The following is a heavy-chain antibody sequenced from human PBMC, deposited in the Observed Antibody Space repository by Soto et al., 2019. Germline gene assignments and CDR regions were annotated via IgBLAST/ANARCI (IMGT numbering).Heavy chain of an antibody. CDR1: GGFLSESY. CDR3: VRIRYQLPSSVLWLDP. Sequence: SATLSLTGAVYGGFLSESYLTWIRQPPGKGLEWIGEINHFGGTNYNPSLKSRVTMSVDTSQNQFSLRLISVTAADTAMYFCVRIRYQLPSSVLWLDPWGQGTLVTVSS. V-gene: IGHV4-34*01. J-gene: IGHJ5*02. D-gene: IGHD3-16*01. CDR2: INHFGGT.